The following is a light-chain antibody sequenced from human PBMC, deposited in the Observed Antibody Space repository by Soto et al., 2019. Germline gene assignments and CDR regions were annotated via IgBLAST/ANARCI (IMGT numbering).Light chain of an antibody. CDR3: QQYGSSWWT. Sequence: EIVLTQSPGTLSLSPGERATLSCRASQSVSSNYLAWYQQKPGQAPRLLIYGASSRATGIPDRFSGSGSMTDFTLTISRLEPEDFAVYYCQQYGSSWWTFGQGTKVDIK. CDR2: GAS. V-gene: IGKV3-20*01. CDR1: QSVSSNY. J-gene: IGKJ1*01.